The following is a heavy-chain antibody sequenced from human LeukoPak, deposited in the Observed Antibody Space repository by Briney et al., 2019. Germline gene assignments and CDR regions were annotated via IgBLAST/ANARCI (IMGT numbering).Heavy chain of an antibody. CDR3: ARDRSDVVTTRSFDY. CDR2: INPNSGGT. D-gene: IGHD4-17*01. Sequence: ASVKVSCKASGYTFTGYYMHWVRQAPGQGLEWMGWINPNSGGTNYAQKFQGRVTVTRDTSISTAYMELSRLRSDDTAVYYCARDRSDVVTTRSFDYWGQGTLVTVSS. CDR1: GYTFTGYY. J-gene: IGHJ4*02. V-gene: IGHV1-2*02.